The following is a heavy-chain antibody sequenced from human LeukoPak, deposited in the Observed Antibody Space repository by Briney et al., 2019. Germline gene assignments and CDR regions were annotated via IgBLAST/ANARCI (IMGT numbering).Heavy chain of an antibody. CDR2: ISSSSSYI. Sequence: GGSLRLSCAASGFTFSSYSMNWVRQAPGKGLEWVSCISSSSSYIYYADSGKGRFTISRDNAKNSLYLQMNSLRAEDTAVYYCARGEEDIVVVPAAIGGWFDPWGQGTLVTVSS. J-gene: IGHJ5*02. CDR1: GFTFSSYS. CDR3: ARGEEDIVVVPAAIGGWFDP. D-gene: IGHD2-2*01. V-gene: IGHV3-21*01.